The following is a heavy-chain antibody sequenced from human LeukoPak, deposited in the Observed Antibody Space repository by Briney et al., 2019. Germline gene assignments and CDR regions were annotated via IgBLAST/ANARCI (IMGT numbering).Heavy chain of an antibody. V-gene: IGHV3-53*01. D-gene: IGHD4-17*01. CDR2: IYSGGST. J-gene: IGHJ4*02. CDR1: GFTVSSNY. CDR3: ARGTNGDYYDY. Sequence: GGSLRLSCAASGFTVSSNYMSWVRQAPGKGLEWVSVIYSGGSTYYADSAKGRFTISGDNSKNTLYLQMNSLRAEDTAVYYCARGTNGDYYDYWGQGTLVTVSS.